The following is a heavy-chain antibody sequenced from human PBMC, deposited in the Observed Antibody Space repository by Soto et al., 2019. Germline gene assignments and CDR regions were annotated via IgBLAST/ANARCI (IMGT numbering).Heavy chain of an antibody. D-gene: IGHD3-3*01. CDR1: GGSFSGYY. Sequence: SETLSLTCAVYGGSFSGYYWRWIRQPPGQGLEWIGEINHSGSTNYNPSLKSRVTISVDTSKNQFSLKLSSVTAADTAVYYCARNGSYYDFWSGYYFGGRMDVWGQGTTVT. V-gene: IGHV4-34*01. CDR2: INHSGST. CDR3: ARNGSYYDFWSGYYFGGRMDV. J-gene: IGHJ6*02.